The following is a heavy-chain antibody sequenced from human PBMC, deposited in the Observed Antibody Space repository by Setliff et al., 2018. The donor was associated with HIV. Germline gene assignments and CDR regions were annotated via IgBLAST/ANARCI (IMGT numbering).Heavy chain of an antibody. V-gene: IGHV4-34*01. Sequence: LSLTCAVYGGSFPAYYWNWVRQPPGKGLEWIGEINYSGDTTYNPSLKSRVNMFIDTSKKQFSLKVASVTAADTAVYYCVRQHGDYSFGSWGQGTLVTVSS. CDR2: INYSGDT. D-gene: IGHD4-17*01. CDR1: GGSFPAYY. CDR3: VRQHGDYSFGS. J-gene: IGHJ5*01.